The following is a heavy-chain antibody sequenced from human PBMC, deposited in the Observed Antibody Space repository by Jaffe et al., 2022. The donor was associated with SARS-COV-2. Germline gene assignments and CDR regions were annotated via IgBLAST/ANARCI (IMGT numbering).Heavy chain of an antibody. CDR2: ISYDGSNK. CDR1: GFTFSSYG. V-gene: IGHV3-30*18. CDR3: AKDQWSYRNHLYYYYGMDV. J-gene: IGHJ6*02. D-gene: IGHD1-26*01. Sequence: QVQLVESGGGVVQPGRSLRLSCAASGFTFSSYGMHWVRQAPGKGLEWVAVISYDGSNKYYADSVKGRFTISRDNSKNTLYLQMNSLRAEDTAVYYCAKDQWSYRNHLYYYYGMDVWGQGTTVTVSS.